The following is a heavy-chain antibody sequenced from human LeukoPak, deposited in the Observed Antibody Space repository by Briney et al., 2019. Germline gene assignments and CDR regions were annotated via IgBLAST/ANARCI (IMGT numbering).Heavy chain of an antibody. CDR3: ARARSSGSYYPFDY. CDR2: IYTSGST. Sequence: PSETLSLTCTVSGGSISSYYWSWIRQPAGKGLEWIGRIYTSGSTNYNPSLKSRVTMSVDTSKNQFSLKLSSVTAADTAVYYCARARSSGSYYPFDYWGQGTLVTVSS. J-gene: IGHJ4*02. D-gene: IGHD1-26*01. V-gene: IGHV4-4*07. CDR1: GGSISSYY.